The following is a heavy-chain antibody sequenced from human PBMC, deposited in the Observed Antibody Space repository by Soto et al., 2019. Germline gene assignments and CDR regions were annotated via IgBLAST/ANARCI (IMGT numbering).Heavy chain of an antibody. CDR3: ARVYCSGGSCYSIAY. CDR2: INPSGGSS. CDR1: GYTFTSYF. Sequence: ASVKVSCKASGYTFTSYFMHWVRQAPGQGLEWVGIINPSGGSSSYAQKFQGRVTMTRDTSTSTVYMELSSLRSEDTAVYYCARVYCSGGSCYSIAYWGQGTLVTVSS. J-gene: IGHJ4*02. D-gene: IGHD2-15*01. V-gene: IGHV1-46*03.